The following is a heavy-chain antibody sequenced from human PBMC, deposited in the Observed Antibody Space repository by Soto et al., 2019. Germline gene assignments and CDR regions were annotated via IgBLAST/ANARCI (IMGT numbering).Heavy chain of an antibody. CDR3: GKGNSDGWGTFGF. D-gene: IGHD3-10*01. CDR1: GFPCGSYD. Sequence: GGSLRLSCAASGFPCGSYDMTWVRQAPGKGLEWVSTILVDGRTFYVDSVKGRFTISRDNSRNTVYLQMNSLTAGDTALYYCGKGNSDGWGTFGFRGQRTMVTGSS. CDR2: ILVDGRT. V-gene: IGHV3-23*01. J-gene: IGHJ3*01.